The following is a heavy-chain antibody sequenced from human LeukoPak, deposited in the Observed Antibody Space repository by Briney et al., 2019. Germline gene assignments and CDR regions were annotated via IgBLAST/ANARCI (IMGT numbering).Heavy chain of an antibody. Sequence: ASVKVSCKASGYTFTGYYMHLVRQAPGQGLEWMGWINPNSGGTNYAQKFQGRVTMTRDTSISTAYMELSRLRSDDTAVYYCARDRRYSSIWLNAFDIWGQGTMVTVSS. V-gene: IGHV1-2*02. CDR3: ARDRRYSSIWLNAFDI. CDR1: GYTFTGYY. D-gene: IGHD6-13*01. CDR2: INPNSGGT. J-gene: IGHJ3*02.